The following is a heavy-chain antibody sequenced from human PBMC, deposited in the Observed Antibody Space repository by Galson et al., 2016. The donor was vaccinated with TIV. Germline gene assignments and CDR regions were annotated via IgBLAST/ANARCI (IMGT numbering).Heavy chain of an antibody. D-gene: IGHD5-12*01. J-gene: IGHJ4*01. Sequence: QSGAEVKKPGESLKISCKVSGYSFPNNWIGWVRQMPGKGLEFMGIMYAGDSETRYSPTFQGQVVMSADESISPAYMHWSSLKAADTAIYYCARAPGYIGYSYGYFDSWCQVTLVTVSS. CDR1: GYSFPNNW. CDR2: MYAGDSET. V-gene: IGHV5-51*03. CDR3: ARAPGYIGYSYGYFDS.